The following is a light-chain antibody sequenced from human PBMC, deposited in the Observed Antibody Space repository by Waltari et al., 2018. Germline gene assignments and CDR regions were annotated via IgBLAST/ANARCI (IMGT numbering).Light chain of an antibody. CDR3: SAWDGSLNAWV. Sequence: QSVLTQAPSASGTPGQRVTISCLGSSSNIGSNYVNWYQQLPGPAPKLLIYNNNQRPSGVPDRISGSKSGTSASLAISGLQSADEADYYRSAWDGSLNAWVFGGGARLTVL. J-gene: IGLJ3*02. V-gene: IGLV1-44*01. CDR1: SSNIGSNY. CDR2: NNN.